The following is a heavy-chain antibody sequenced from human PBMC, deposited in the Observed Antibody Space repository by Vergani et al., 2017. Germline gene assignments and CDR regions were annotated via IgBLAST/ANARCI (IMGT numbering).Heavy chain of an antibody. V-gene: IGHV3-66*01. CDR1: GFSVSDNY. CDR3: SYARHV. J-gene: IGHJ6*02. CDR2: LYVVGTS. Sequence: EVRLVDSGGGLVQPGGSLRLSCAASGFSVSDNYMSWVRQAPGKGLEWVSILYVVGTSDYADSVKGRFTVSRDISKNTLHLQLNSLRVEDTAVYFCSYARHVWGQGNTVTVSS.